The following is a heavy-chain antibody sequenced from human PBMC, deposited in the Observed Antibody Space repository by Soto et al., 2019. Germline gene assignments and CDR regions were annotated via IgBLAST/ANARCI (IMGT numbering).Heavy chain of an antibody. CDR2: ISYDGSNQ. CDR1: GFIFNSYG. D-gene: IGHD5-12*01. CDR3: AKDLRPWGSGYDKYYYSYGMDV. J-gene: IGHJ6*02. V-gene: IGHV3-30*18. Sequence: QVQLVESGGGVVQPGRSLRLSCAASGFIFNSYGMHWVRQAPGKGLEWVAVISYDGSNQYYGDSVKGRFTISRDSSKNTRHLQMNSLRTEDTAVYYCAKDLRPWGSGYDKYYYSYGMDVWGQGTTVTVSS.